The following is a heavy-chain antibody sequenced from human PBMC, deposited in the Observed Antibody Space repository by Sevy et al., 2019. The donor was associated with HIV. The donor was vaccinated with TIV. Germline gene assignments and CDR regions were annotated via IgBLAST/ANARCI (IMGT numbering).Heavy chain of an antibody. Sequence: GGSLRLSCAASGFTFSSHAMSWVRQAPGKGLEWVPAISDSGTTTYYEDSVKGRFTISRDNSKNTLYLQMDGLRAEDTAIYYCARAFTGGYQQPFDYWGQGTLVTVSS. J-gene: IGHJ4*02. V-gene: IGHV3-23*01. CDR2: ISDSGTTT. D-gene: IGHD1-26*01. CDR3: ARAFTGGYQQPFDY. CDR1: GFTFSSHA.